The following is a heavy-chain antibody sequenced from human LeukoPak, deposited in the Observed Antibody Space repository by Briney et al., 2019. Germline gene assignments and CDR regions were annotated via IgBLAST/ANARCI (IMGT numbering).Heavy chain of an antibody. CDR1: GYTFTSYY. Sequence: GASVKVSCKASGYTFTSYYMHWVRQAPGQGLEWMGVINPRGGSTSYAQKFQGRGTMTRDMSTSTVYMELSSLSSEDTAVYYCARDRAYCSGGSCYYFDYWGQGTLVTVSS. V-gene: IGHV1-46*01. D-gene: IGHD2-15*01. CDR3: ARDRAYCSGGSCYYFDY. CDR2: INPRGGST. J-gene: IGHJ4*02.